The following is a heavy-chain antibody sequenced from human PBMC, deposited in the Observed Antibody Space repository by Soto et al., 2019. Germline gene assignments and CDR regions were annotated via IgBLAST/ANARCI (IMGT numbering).Heavy chain of an antibody. Sequence: GESLKISCKGSGYSFTKYWIGWVRQMPGKGLEWMAIIYPDESDTRYSPSFQGQVTISADKSISTAYLQWSSLKASDTAMYYCVRMGFSGGCYISYYYYGMDIWGQGTTVTVSS. CDR1: GYSFTKYW. J-gene: IGHJ6*02. D-gene: IGHD2-21*01. CDR3: VRMGFSGGCYISYYYYGMDI. V-gene: IGHV5-51*01. CDR2: IYPDESDT.